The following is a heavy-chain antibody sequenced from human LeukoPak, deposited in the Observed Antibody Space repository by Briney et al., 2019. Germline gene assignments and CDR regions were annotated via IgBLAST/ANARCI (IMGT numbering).Heavy chain of an antibody. V-gene: IGHV3-23*01. Sequence: GGSLRLSCAASGFTFSSYAMSWVRQAPGKGLEWVSGISGSGGSTYYADSVKGRFTISRDNAKNSLYLQMNSLRAEDTAVYYCASNVHYDFWSGYYTSYGMDVWGQGTTVTVSS. CDR3: ASNVHYDFWSGYYTSYGMDV. CDR1: GFTFSSYA. J-gene: IGHJ6*02. CDR2: ISGSGGST. D-gene: IGHD3-3*01.